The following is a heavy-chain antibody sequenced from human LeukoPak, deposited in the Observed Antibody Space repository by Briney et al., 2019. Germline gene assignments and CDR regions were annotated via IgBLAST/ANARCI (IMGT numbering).Heavy chain of an antibody. D-gene: IGHD1-1*01. J-gene: IGHJ5*02. CDR1: GFTFSSYG. CDR3: ARDQGTSTTAPKRKGRFDP. CDR2: IWYDGSNK. Sequence: GRSLRLSCAASGFTFSSYGMHWVRQAPGKGLEWVALIWYDGSNKEYAESVKGRFTISRDNSKNTLYLQMNSLRDEDTAVYYCARDQGTSTTAPKRKGRFDPWGQGTPVTVSS. V-gene: IGHV3-33*01.